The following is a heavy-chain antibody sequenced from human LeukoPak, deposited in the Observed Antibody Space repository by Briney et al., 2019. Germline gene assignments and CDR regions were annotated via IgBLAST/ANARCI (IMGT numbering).Heavy chain of an antibody. CDR1: GYTFTGYY. CDR3: ARGVSPDSSGYYYYYYYYGMDV. D-gene: IGHD3-22*01. V-gene: IGHV1-2*02. Sequence: ASVKVSCKASGYTFTGYYMHWLRQAPGQGLEWMGWINPNSGGTNYAQKFQGRVTMTRDTSISTAYMELSRLRSDDTAVYYCARGVSPDSSGYYYYYYYYGMDVWGQGTTVTVSS. J-gene: IGHJ6*02. CDR2: INPNSGGT.